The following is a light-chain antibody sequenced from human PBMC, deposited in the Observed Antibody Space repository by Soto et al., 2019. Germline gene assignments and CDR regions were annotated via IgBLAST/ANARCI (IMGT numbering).Light chain of an antibody. CDR3: QQYNSCPWT. CDR2: GAS. Sequence: ERVVTQSPATLSVSPGERATLSCRASQSVSSNLAWYQQKPGQAPRLLIYGASTRATGIPARFSGSGSGTEFTLTISILQSEDFAVYYCQQYNSCPWTFGQGIKVDI. J-gene: IGKJ1*01. V-gene: IGKV3-15*01. CDR1: QSVSSN.